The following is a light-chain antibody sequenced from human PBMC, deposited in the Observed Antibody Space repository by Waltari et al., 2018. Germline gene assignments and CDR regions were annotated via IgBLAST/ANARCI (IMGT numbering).Light chain of an antibody. CDR3: QSYDTTLSVV. CDR1: GSNIGAGYD. CDR2: GTS. V-gene: IGLV1-40*01. Sequence: QSVLTQPPSVSGAPGQQVTISCTGSGSNIGAGYDLHWYQQLPRAAPNLLIYGTSSRPLGVPDRFFGSTSGTSASLAITGLQAEDEADYYCQSYDTTLSVVFGGGTKLTVL. J-gene: IGLJ3*02.